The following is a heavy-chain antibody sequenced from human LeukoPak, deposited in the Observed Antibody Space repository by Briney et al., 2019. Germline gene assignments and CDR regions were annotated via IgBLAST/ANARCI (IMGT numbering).Heavy chain of an antibody. CDR3: ARGVGIDYDYVWGSYRSSSFDY. J-gene: IGHJ4*02. CDR2: IYYSGST. Sequence: SETLSLTCTVSGGSISSYYWSWIRQPPGKGLEWIGYIYYSGSTNYNPSLKSRVTISVDTSKNQFSLKLSSVTAADTAVYYCARGVGIDYDYVWGSYRSSSFDYWGQGTLVTVSS. D-gene: IGHD3-16*02. V-gene: IGHV4-59*12. CDR1: GGSISSYY.